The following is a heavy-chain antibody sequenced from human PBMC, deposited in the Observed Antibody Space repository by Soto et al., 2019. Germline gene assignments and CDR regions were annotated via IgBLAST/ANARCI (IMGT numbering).Heavy chain of an antibody. D-gene: IGHD3-22*01. V-gene: IGHV1-3*01. J-gene: IGHJ4*02. CDR3: TREYDDSSGYHPKFYD. CDR1: GYTFTYYT. Sequence: GASVKVSCKASGYTFTYYTVHWVRQAPGQRLEWMGWINAGDGNTKYSPNFQGRVAITKDTSASTVYMELSSLRSEDTAVYFCTREYDDSSGYHPKFYDWGQGTLVPVSS. CDR2: INAGDGNT.